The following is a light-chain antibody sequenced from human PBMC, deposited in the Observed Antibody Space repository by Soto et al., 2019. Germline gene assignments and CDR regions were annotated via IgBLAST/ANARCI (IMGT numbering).Light chain of an antibody. CDR1: QIISSY. CDR2: KAS. Sequence: DIQMTQSPSTLSASVGDRVTITCRASQIISSYSAWYQQKPGKAPKLLIYKASSLESGVPSRFSGSRSGTEFTLTISSLQPDDFATYYCQQYNSYWTFGQGTKVDIK. J-gene: IGKJ1*01. CDR3: QQYNSYWT. V-gene: IGKV1-5*03.